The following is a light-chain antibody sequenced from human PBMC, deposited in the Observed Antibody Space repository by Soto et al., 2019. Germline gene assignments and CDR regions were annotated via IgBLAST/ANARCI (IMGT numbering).Light chain of an antibody. J-gene: IGLJ1*01. CDR1: SSDVGGYNY. CDR3: SSYTSSSTHF. Sequence: QSVLTQPASVSGSPGQSITISCTGTSSDVGGYNYVSWYQQHPGKAPKLMIYEVSNRPSGVSNRFSGSKSGNTASLTISGLQAEDEADYYCSSYTSSSTHFFGTGTKVTVL. CDR2: EVS. V-gene: IGLV2-14*01.